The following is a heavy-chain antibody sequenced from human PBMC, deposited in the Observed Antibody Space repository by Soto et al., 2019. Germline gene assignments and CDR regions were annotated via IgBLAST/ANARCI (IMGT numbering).Heavy chain of an antibody. J-gene: IGHJ5*02. D-gene: IGHD2-2*01. V-gene: IGHV1-8*01. CDR2: MNPNSGNT. CDR3: ARGPGRYCSSTSCPLPFDP. Sequence: ASVKVSCKASGYTFTSYDINWVRQATGQGLEWMGWMNPNSGNTGYAQKFQGRVTMTRNTSISTAYMELSSLRSEDTAVYYCARGPGRYCSSTSCPLPFDPWGQGTLVTVS. CDR1: GYTFTSYD.